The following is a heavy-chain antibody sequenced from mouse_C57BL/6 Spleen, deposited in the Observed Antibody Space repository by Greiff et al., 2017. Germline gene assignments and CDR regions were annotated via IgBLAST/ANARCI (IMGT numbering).Heavy chain of an antibody. CDR2: IDPENGDT. CDR1: GFNIKDDY. D-gene: IGHD1-1*01. Sequence: VQLQQSGAELVRPGASVKLSCTASGFNIKDDYMHWVKQRPEQGLEWIGWIDPENGDTEYASKFQGKATITADTSSNTAYLQLSSLTAEDTADYYNTYYYGSSPFAYWGQGTLVTVSA. J-gene: IGHJ3*01. V-gene: IGHV14-4*01. CDR3: TYYYGSSPFAY.